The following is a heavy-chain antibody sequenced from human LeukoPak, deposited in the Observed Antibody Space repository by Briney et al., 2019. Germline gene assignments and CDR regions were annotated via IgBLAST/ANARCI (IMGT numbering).Heavy chain of an antibody. Sequence: VASVKVSRKASGGTFSSYAISWVRQAPGQGLEWMGGIIPIFGTANYAQKFQGRVTITTDESTSTAYMELSSLRSEDTAVYYCASGYDFWSGLDYWGQGTLVTVSS. CDR1: GGTFSSYA. V-gene: IGHV1-69*05. CDR3: ASGYDFWSGLDY. D-gene: IGHD3-3*01. J-gene: IGHJ4*02. CDR2: IIPIFGTA.